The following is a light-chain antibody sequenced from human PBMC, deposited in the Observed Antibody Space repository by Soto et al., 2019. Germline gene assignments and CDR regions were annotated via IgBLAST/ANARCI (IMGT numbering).Light chain of an antibody. CDR2: GSN. J-gene: IGLJ2*01. V-gene: IGLV1-44*01. CDR3: AAWDDSLNGPT. Sequence: QSVLTQPPSTSGTPGQRVTISCSGGSSNIGTYTVSWYQQFPETAPKLLIYGSNQRPSWVPDRFSGSKSGTSASLSIGGLQSEDEADYYCAAWDDSLNGPTFGGGTKVTVL. CDR1: SSNIGTYT.